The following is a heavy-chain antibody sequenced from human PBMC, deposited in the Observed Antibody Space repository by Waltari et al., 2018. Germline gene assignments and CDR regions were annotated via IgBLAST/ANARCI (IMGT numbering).Heavy chain of an antibody. CDR2: ITTGGAP. CDR3: AKEAPLVQGFLWADF. D-gene: IGHD3-10*02. J-gene: IGHJ4*02. Sequence: VSLLESGGGLVQPGGSLRLSCAASGFTFSSDAMGWVRLSPGKGLEWVAGITTGGAPYYTDSVKGRFTISRDNSKNTLYLQMNSLRAEDTALYYCAKEAPLVQGFLWADFWGQGTLVTVSS. V-gene: IGHV3-23*01. CDR1: GFTFSSDA.